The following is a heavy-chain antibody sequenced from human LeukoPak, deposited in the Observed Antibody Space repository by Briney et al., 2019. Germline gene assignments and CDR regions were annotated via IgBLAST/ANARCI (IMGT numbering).Heavy chain of an antibody. CDR3: SHRRSGYDWNHGDFDY. CDR1: SLTTRPLG. D-gene: IGHD1-20*01. V-gene: IGHV2-5*02. CDR2: IYWDNDK. Sequence: SLTTRPLGVGWIRQPPGKALEWLAVIYWDNDKRHNPSLKTRLTVTTATSKNQVVLIMTNMDPVDTATYYCSHRRSGYDWNHGDFDYWGLGTLVTVSS. J-gene: IGHJ4*02.